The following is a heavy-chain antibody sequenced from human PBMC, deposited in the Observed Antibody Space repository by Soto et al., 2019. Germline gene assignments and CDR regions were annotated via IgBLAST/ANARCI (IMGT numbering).Heavy chain of an antibody. CDR3: ARGRLLDSGYDSHYYYDIDV. CDR2: IIPIFATA. CDR1: GGTSNSYA. D-gene: IGHD5-12*01. J-gene: IGHJ6*02. V-gene: IGHV1-69*01. Sequence: QVQLEQSGAEVKKPGSSVKVSCRASGGTSNSYAISWLRQAPGQGLEWMGGIIPIFATANYAQKFQGRVMITADESTSTAYMDLSCLRSEDTAIYNCARGRLLDSGYDSHYYYDIDVCGHGTKVTVSS.